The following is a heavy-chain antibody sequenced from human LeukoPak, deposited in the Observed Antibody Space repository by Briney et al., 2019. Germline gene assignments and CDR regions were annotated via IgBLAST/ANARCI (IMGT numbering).Heavy chain of an antibody. Sequence: GGSLRLSCAASGFTFSSYGMHWVRQAPGKGLEWVAVISYDGSNKYYADSVKGRFTISRDNSKNTLYLQMYSLRAEDTAVYYCAKGDSGYDAPLDYWGQGTLVTVSS. CDR3: AKGDSGYDAPLDY. CDR2: ISYDGSNK. CDR1: GFTFSSYG. J-gene: IGHJ4*02. V-gene: IGHV3-30*18. D-gene: IGHD5-12*01.